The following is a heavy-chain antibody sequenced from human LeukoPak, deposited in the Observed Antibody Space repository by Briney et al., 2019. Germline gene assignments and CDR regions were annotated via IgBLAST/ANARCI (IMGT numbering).Heavy chain of an antibody. V-gene: IGHV3-64D*06. D-gene: IGHD3-22*01. CDR1: GFAFSSYA. CDR2: ISSNGGST. CDR3: VKDWGVVVITMGLDY. J-gene: IGHJ4*02. Sequence: PGGSLRLSCSASGFAFSSYAMHWVRQAPGKGLEYVSAISSNGGSTYYADSVKGRFTTSRDNSKNTLYLQMSSLRAEDTAVYYCVKDWGVVVITMGLDYWGQGTLVTVSS.